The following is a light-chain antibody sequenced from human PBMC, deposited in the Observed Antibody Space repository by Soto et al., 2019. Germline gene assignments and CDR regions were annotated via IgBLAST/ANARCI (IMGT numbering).Light chain of an antibody. V-gene: IGLV7-46*01. CDR3: LLAYDGAPHVM. CDR1: TGAVTSGHY. J-gene: IGLJ3*02. Sequence: QAVVTQEPSLTVSPGGTVTLTCGSSTGAVTSGHYPYWFQQKPGQAPRTLIYDTSNKYSWTPARFSGSLLGGKAALTLSGAQPEDEAEYYCLLAYDGAPHVMFGGGTKLTVL. CDR2: DTS.